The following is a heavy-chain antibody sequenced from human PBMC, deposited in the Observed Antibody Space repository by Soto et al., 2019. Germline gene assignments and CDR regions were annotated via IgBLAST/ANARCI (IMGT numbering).Heavy chain of an antibody. J-gene: IGHJ6*02. CDR2: INPSGGST. V-gene: IGHV1-46*01. D-gene: IGHD3-22*01. CDR1: GYTFTSYY. Sequence: ASVKVSCKASGYTFTSYYMHWVRQAPGQGLEWMGIINPSGGSTSYAQKFQGRVTMTRDTSTSTVYMELRSLRSEDTAVYYCARVVITYYYGMDVWGQGTTVTVSS. CDR3: ARVVITYYYGMDV.